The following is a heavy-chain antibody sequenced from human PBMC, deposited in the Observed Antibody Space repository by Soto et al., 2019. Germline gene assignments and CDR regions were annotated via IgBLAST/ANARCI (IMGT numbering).Heavy chain of an antibody. CDR2: INAANGDT. J-gene: IGHJ5*02. CDR1: GYTFTSYG. CDR3: VRRHVSATGIDWFDR. Sequence: GASVKVSCKASGYTFTSYGIHWVGQAPGQRLEWMGWINAANGDTKYSPKCQGRVTITRDTSASTAYMELSSLRSEDTAVYYCVRRHVSATGIDWFDRWGQGTLVTVSS. D-gene: IGHD6-13*01. V-gene: IGHV1-3*01.